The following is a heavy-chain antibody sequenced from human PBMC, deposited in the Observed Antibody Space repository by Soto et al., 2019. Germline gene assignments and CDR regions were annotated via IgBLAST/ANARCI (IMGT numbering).Heavy chain of an antibody. Sequence: SETLSLTCTVSGGSVSSGSYYWSWIRQPPGKGLQWIGEINHSGSTNYNPSLKSRVTISVDTSKNQFSLKLSSVTAADTAVYYCAGERYYDILTGYFFKNCYGMDVWGQGTTVTVSS. V-gene: IGHV4-61*01. D-gene: IGHD3-9*01. J-gene: IGHJ6*02. CDR1: GGSVSSGSYY. CDR2: INHSGST. CDR3: AGERYYDILTGYFFKNCYGMDV.